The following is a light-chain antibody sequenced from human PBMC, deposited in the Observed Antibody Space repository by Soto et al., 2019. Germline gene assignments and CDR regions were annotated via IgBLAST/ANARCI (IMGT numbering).Light chain of an antibody. CDR1: SSDVGGYNY. V-gene: IGLV2-14*01. CDR2: DVS. Sequence: QSALTQPASVSGSPGQSITISCTGTSSDVGGYNYVSWYQQHPGKAPKLMIYDVSNRPSGVSNRFSGSKSGNTASLTISGLQAEDEADYYCSSYTSSSIYVFGPGTKPHRP. J-gene: IGLJ1*01. CDR3: SSYTSSSIYV.